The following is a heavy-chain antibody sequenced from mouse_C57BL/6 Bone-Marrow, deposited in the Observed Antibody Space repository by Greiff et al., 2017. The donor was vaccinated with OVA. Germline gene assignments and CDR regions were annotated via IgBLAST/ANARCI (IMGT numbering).Heavy chain of an antibody. D-gene: IGHD3-2*02. J-gene: IGHJ3*01. CDR1: GYTFTSYW. CDR3: ARRSSGYLPWFAY. V-gene: IGHV1-52*01. CDR2: IDPSDSET. Sequence: VQLQQPGAELVRPGSSVKLSCKASGYTFTSYWMHWVKQRPIQGLDWIGNIDPSDSETHYNKKFKDKATLTVDKSSSTAYMQLSSLTSEDSAVYYCARRSSGYLPWFAYWGQGTLVTVSA.